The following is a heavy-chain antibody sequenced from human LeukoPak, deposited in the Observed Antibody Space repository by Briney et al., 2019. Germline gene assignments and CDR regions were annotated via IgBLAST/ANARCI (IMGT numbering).Heavy chain of an antibody. CDR1: GFTFSSYS. CDR2: ISSSSSYI. J-gene: IGHJ6*02. V-gene: IGHV3-21*01. CDR3: ARAPGGYCSSTSCLAYYYGMDV. D-gene: IGHD2-2*01. Sequence: TGGSLRLSCAASGFTFSSYSMNWVRQAPGKGLEWVSSISSSSSYIYYADSVKGRFTISRDNAKNSLYLQMNSLRAEDTAVYYCARAPGGYCSSTSCLAYYYGMDVWGQGTTVTVSS.